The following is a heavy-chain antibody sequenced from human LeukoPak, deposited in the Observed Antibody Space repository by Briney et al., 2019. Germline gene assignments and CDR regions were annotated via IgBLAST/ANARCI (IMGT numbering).Heavy chain of an antibody. D-gene: IGHD5-24*01. CDR2: IYHSGST. CDR3: ARGRGPRVGNLLHWFDP. CDR1: GGSISSGGYY. Sequence: SQTLSLTCTVSGGSISSGGYYWSWIRQPPGKGLEWIGYIYHSGSTYYNPSLKSRVTISVDRSKNQFSLKLRSVTAADTAVYYCARGRGPRVGNLLHWFDPWGQGTLVTVSS. J-gene: IGHJ5*02. V-gene: IGHV4-30-2*01.